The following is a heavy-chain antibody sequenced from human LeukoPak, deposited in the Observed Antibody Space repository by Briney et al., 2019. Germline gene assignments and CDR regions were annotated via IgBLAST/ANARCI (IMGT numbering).Heavy chain of an antibody. Sequence: SETLSLTCTVSGGSISSGGYSWSWIRQHPGKGLEWIGYIYYSGTTYYNPSLRSRVTISVDTSKNQFSLKLRSVTAADTAVYYCARNYYDRSGFYYAYDYWGQGTLVTVSS. CDR1: GGSISSGGYS. J-gene: IGHJ4*02. V-gene: IGHV4-31*03. D-gene: IGHD3-22*01. CDR2: IYYSGTT. CDR3: ARNYYDRSGFYYAYDY.